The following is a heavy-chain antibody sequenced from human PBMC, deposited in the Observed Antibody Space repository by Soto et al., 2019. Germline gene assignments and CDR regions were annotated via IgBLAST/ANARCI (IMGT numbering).Heavy chain of an antibody. CDR1: GFTFSSYS. Sequence: AGGSLRLSCAASGFTFSSYSMNWVRQAPGKGLEWVSSISSGGSYIYYADSVKGRFTISRDNAKNSLYLQMNSLRDEDTAVHYCARDDYYDSRAFDYWGQGTLVTVSS. CDR2: ISSGGSYI. J-gene: IGHJ4*02. CDR3: ARDDYYDSRAFDY. D-gene: IGHD3-22*01. V-gene: IGHV3-21*01.